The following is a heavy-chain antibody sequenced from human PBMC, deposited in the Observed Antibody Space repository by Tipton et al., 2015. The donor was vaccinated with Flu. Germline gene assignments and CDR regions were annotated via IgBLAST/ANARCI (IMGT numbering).Heavy chain of an antibody. J-gene: IGHJ4*02. D-gene: IGHD3-10*02. Sequence: LRLSCTVSGVFISNNYWSWIRQPAGKGLEWIGRIDSSGNTNCNPSLKNRITMSVDTSKNQFSLMLRSVTAADTAVYYCARLSYYDVDLKNFYFDYWGQGILVTVSS. V-gene: IGHV4-4*07. CDR2: IDSSGNT. CDR3: ARLSYYDVDLKNFYFDY. CDR1: GVFISNNY.